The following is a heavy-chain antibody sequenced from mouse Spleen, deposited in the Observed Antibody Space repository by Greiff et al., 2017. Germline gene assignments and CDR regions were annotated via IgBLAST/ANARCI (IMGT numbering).Heavy chain of an antibody. D-gene: IGHD1-1*01. V-gene: IGHV1-81*01. CDR2: IYPRSGNT. CDR1: GYTFTSYG. Sequence: VQLQQSGAELARPGASVKLSCKASGYTFTSYGISWVKQRTGQGLEWIGEIYPRSGNTYYNEKFKGKATLTADKSSSTAYMELRSLTSEDSAVYFCARLDTTVVEYYFDYWGQGTTLTVSS. CDR3: ARLDTTVVEYYFDY. J-gene: IGHJ2*01.